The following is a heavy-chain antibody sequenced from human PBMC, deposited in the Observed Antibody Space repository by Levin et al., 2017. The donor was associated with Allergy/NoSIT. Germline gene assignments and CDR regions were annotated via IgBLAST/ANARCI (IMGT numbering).Heavy chain of an antibody. CDR2: ISFDGSNK. CDR1: GFTFSSYA. V-gene: IGHV3-30*04. CDR3: ARSQGTQRVVGALHYYYDGMDV. J-gene: IGHJ6*02. D-gene: IGHD1-26*01. Sequence: SGGSLRLSCAASGFTFSSYAMHWVRQAPGKGLEWVAVISFDGSNKYYADSVMGRFTISRDNSRNTLYLQMNSLRAEDTAVYYCARSQGTQRVVGALHYYYDGMDVWGQGTTVTVSS.